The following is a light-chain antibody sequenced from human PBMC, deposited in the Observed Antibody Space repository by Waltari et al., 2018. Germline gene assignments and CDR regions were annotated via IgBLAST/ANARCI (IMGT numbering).Light chain of an antibody. J-gene: IGLJ1*01. CDR2: DVV. CDR1: SSHVGGSNA. Sequence: QSALTQPAPVSGSPGPSIAISCTRTSSHVGGSNAASWYQQHPGKAPKLMIYDVVSRPSGVSDRFAGSKSGNTASLVISGLQADDEADYYCCSYTSKIAYVFGTGTKVTVL. V-gene: IGLV2-14*03. CDR3: CSYTSKIAYV.